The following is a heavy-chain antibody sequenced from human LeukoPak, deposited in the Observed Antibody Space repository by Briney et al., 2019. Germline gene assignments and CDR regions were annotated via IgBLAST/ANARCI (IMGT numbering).Heavy chain of an antibody. J-gene: IGHJ1*01. CDR3: ASYGYNYYDSSGYSYEGYFQH. V-gene: IGHV4-38-2*02. CDR2: IYHSGST. Sequence: SETLSLPCTVSGYSISSGYYWGWIRQPPGKGLEWIGSIYHSGSTYYNPSLKRRVTISVDTSKNQFSLKLSSVTAADTAVYYCASYGYNYYDSSGYSYEGYFQHWGQGTLVTVSS. CDR1: GYSISSGYY. D-gene: IGHD3-22*01.